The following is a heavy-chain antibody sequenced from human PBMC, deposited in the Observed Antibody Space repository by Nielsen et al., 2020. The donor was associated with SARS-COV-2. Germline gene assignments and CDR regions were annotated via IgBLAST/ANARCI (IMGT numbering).Heavy chain of an antibody. CDR1: GYTFTGYY. CDR2: INPNSGGT. V-gene: IGHV1-2*04. CDR3: ARADGYSYGYYYYGMDV. D-gene: IGHD5-18*01. Sequence: ASVKVSCKASGYTFTGYYMHWVRQAPGQGLEWMEWINPNSGGTNYAQKFQGWVTMTRDTSISTAYMELSRLRSDDTAVYYCARADGYSYGYYYYGMDVWGQGTTVTVSS. J-gene: IGHJ6*02.